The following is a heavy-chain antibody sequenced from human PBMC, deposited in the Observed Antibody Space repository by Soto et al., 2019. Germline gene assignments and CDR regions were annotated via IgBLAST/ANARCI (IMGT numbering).Heavy chain of an antibody. CDR2: IYYTGRT. V-gene: IGHV4-61*01. CDR1: GGSVNSDYYY. D-gene: IGHD5-18*01. J-gene: IGHJ4*02. Sequence: PSETLSLTCTVSGGSVNSDYYYWSWIRQPPGKGLEWIGYIYYTGRTNYNPSLESRVTISLDTSRNQFSLKLSSVTAAATAVFYCAREHSNAPEALDYWGQGALITVSS. CDR3: AREHSNAPEALDY.